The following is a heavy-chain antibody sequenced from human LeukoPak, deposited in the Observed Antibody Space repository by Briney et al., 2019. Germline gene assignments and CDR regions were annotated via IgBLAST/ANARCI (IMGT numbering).Heavy chain of an antibody. Sequence: SETLSLTCTVSGGSISSYYWSWIRQPPGKGLEWIGYIYYSGSTNYNPSLKSRVTISVDTSKSQFSLKLSSVTAADTAVYYCARSAYYYDNSGYYPHFDYWGQGTLVTVSS. J-gene: IGHJ4*02. V-gene: IGHV4-59*01. D-gene: IGHD3-22*01. CDR2: IYYSGST. CDR3: ARSAYYYDNSGYYPHFDY. CDR1: GGSISSYY.